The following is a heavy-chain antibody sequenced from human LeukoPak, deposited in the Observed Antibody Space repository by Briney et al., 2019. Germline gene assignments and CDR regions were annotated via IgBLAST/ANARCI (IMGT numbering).Heavy chain of an antibody. Sequence: KPSETLSLTCAVSGGSISSGGYSWSWIRQPSGKGLEWIGYIYHSGSTYYNPSLKSRVTISVDRSKNQFSLKLSSVTAADTAVYYCARTSIAARRANAFDIWGQGTMVTVSS. CDR2: IYHSGST. V-gene: IGHV4-30-2*01. J-gene: IGHJ3*02. CDR1: GGSISSGGYS. D-gene: IGHD6-6*01. CDR3: ARTSIAARRANAFDI.